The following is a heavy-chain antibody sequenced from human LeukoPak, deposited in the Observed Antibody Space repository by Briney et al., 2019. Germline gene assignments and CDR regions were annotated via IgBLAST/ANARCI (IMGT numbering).Heavy chain of an antibody. V-gene: IGHV3-30-3*01. Sequence: PGGSLRLSCAASGFTFSSYAMHWVRQAPGKGLEWVAVISYDGSNKYYADSVKGRFTISRDNSKNTLYLQMNSLRAEDTAVYYCARDGTMVRGVTYYYYYYGMDVWGQGTTVTVSS. CDR1: GFTFSSYA. J-gene: IGHJ6*02. CDR2: ISYDGSNK. D-gene: IGHD3-10*01. CDR3: ARDGTMVRGVTYYYYYYGMDV.